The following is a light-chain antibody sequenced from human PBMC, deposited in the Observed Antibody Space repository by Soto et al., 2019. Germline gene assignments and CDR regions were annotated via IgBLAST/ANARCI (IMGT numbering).Light chain of an antibody. CDR3: QVWDSISDHRV. CDR1: NIGSKS. CDR2: YDS. Sequence: SYELTQPPSVSVAPGKTARITCGGNNIGSKSVHWYQQKPGQAPVLVIYYDSDRPSGIPERFSGSNSGNTATLTISRVEAGDEADYYCQVWDSISDHRVFGGGTTLTVL. V-gene: IGLV3-21*04. J-gene: IGLJ2*01.